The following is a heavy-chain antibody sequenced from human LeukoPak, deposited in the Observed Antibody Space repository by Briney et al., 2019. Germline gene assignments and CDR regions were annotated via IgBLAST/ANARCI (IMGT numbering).Heavy chain of an antibody. J-gene: IGHJ4*02. Sequence: GGSPRLSCAASGFTFNNAWMSWVRQAPGKGLEWVGRIKSKTAGGTTDYAAPVTGRFTISRDDSKNTLYLQMNGLKTEDTAVYYCTTLWYYYENTDYWGQGTLVTVSS. CDR2: IKSKTAGGTT. CDR3: TTLWYYYENTDY. CDR1: GFTFNNAW. V-gene: IGHV3-15*01. D-gene: IGHD3-22*01.